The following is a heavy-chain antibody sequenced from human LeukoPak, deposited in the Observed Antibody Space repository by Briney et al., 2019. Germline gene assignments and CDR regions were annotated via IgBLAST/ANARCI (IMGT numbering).Heavy chain of an antibody. CDR1: GGSVGTIGYS. D-gene: IGHD3-22*01. V-gene: IGHV4-30-2*01. J-gene: IGHJ3*02. Sequence: SETLSLTCGVSGGSVGTIGYSWSWIRQPPGKGLEWIGYIYQSGSTSYNPSLQSRVTISIDKSKNQFSLKLSSVTAADTAVYYCARDSYYDNSGEGAFDIWGQGTLVTVSS. CDR3: ARDSYYDNSGEGAFDI. CDR2: IYQSGST.